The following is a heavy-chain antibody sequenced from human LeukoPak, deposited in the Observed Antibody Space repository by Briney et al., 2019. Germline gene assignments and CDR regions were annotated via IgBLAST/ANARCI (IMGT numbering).Heavy chain of an antibody. CDR2: IYWNDDK. V-gene: IGHV2-5*01. CDR1: GFSLSTGGVG. J-gene: IGHJ5*02. D-gene: IGHD3-10*01. CDR3: AHRGDITMVRGVSPIRGWFDP. Sequence: ASGPTLVKPTQTLTLTCTFSGFSLSTGGVGVGWIRQPPGKALEWLAVIYWNDDKRYSPVLKSRLTITKDTSKNQVVLTMTNMDPVDTATYYCAHRGDITMVRGVSPIRGWFDPWGQGTLVTVSS.